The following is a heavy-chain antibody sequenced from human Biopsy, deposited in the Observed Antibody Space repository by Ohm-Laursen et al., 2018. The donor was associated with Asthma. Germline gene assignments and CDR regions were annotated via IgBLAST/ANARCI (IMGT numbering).Heavy chain of an antibody. J-gene: IGHJ4*02. CDR3: ARKAGSCISRTCYSLDF. V-gene: IGHV1-69*13. CDR2: INSVFGTT. CDR1: GGTFNTYV. D-gene: IGHD2-2*01. Sequence: SVTVSCKSLGGTFNTYVIGWARQAPGQGLEWMGGINSVFGTTTYPQKFQDRVTITADDSTSTVYMELSSLRSEDTAVYYCARKAGSCISRTCYSLDFWGQGTLVTASS.